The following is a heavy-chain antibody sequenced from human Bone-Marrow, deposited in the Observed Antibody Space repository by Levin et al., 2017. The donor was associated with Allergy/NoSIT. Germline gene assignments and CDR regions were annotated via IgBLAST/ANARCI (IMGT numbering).Heavy chain of an antibody. D-gene: IGHD3-10*01. V-gene: IGHV4-59*01. CDR3: AREQYGSGSYGWFDP. CDR1: GASITSFY. CDR2: IYYIGTT. Sequence: ESLKISCNVSGASITSFYWSWIRQPPGKGLEWIGHIYYIGTTDYNPSLKSRVTMSVDTSNNQFSLKLTSVTAADTAIYYCAREQYGSGSYGWFDPWGRGTLVTVSS. J-gene: IGHJ5*02.